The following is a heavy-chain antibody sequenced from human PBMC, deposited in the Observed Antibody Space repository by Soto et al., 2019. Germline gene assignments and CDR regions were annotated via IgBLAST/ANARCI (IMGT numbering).Heavy chain of an antibody. CDR3: AKGYSYGVLEPLGY. V-gene: IGHV1-3*01. CDR1: GYTFTSYA. CDR2: INAGNGNT. Sequence: ASVKVSCKASGYTFTSYAMHWVRQAPGQRLEWMGWINAGNGNTKYSQKFQGRVTITRDTSASTAYMELSSLRAEDTALYYCAKGYSYGVLEPLGYWGQGTLVTAPQ. D-gene: IGHD5-18*01. J-gene: IGHJ4*02.